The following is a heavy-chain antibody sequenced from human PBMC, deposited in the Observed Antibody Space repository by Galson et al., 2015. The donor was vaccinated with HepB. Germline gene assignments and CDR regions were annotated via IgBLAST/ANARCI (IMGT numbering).Heavy chain of an antibody. CDR1: GGTFSSYA. J-gene: IGHJ3*02. D-gene: IGHD3-10*01. Sequence: SVKVSCKASGGTFSSYAISWVRQAPGQGLEWMGRIIPILGIANYAQKFQGRVTITADKSTSTAYMELSSLRSEDTAVYYCARATQGGYYGSGSWASSAFDIWGQGTMVTVSS. CDR2: IIPILGIA. CDR3: ARATQGGYYGSGSWASSAFDI. V-gene: IGHV1-69*04.